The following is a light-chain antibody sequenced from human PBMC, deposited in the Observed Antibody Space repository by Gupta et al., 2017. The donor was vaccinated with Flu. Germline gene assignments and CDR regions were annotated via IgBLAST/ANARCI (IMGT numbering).Light chain of an antibody. CDR1: SSDVGGYNY. Sequence: SALPQPASVSGSPGQSVTIACTGTSSDVGGYNYVSWYQQHPGKAPKLMIYEVSNRPSGVSNRFSGSKSGNTASLTISGLQAEDEADYYCSSYTSSSPDVVFGGGTKLTVL. J-gene: IGLJ2*01. V-gene: IGLV2-14*01. CDR3: SSYTSSSPDVV. CDR2: EVS.